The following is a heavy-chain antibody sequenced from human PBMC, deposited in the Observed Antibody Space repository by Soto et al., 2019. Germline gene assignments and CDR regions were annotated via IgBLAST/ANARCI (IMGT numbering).Heavy chain of an antibody. CDR1: GGSISSSSYY. CDR2: IYYSGST. V-gene: IGHV4-39*01. Sequence: SETLSLTCTVSGGSISSSSYYWGWIRQPPGKGLEWIGSIYYSGSTYYNPSLKSRVTISVDTSKNQFSLKLSSVTAADTAVYYCARSPLLVAATNYYYGMDVWGQGTTVTVSS. CDR3: ARSPLLVAATNYYYGMDV. D-gene: IGHD2-15*01. J-gene: IGHJ6*02.